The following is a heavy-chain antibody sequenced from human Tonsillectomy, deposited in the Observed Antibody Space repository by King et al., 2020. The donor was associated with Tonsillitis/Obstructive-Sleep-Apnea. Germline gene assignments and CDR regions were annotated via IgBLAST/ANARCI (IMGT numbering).Heavy chain of an antibody. D-gene: IGHD2-2*02. CDR1: GYSFTSYW. Sequence: VQLVESGAEVKKPGESLRISCKGSGYSFTSYWINWVRQMPGKGLEWMGRIDPSDSYTNYSPSFQGHVTISADKSISTAYLKWSSLKASDTAMYYCATLVPAAILPSFDYWGQGTLVTVSS. CDR2: IDPSDSYT. J-gene: IGHJ4*02. CDR3: ATLVPAAILPSFDY. V-gene: IGHV5-10-1*03.